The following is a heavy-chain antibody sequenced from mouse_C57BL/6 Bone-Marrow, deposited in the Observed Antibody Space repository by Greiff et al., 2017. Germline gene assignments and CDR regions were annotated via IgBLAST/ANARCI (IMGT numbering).Heavy chain of an antibody. D-gene: IGHD1-1*01. CDR1: GFTFNTYA. CDR2: IRSKSSNYAT. CDR3: GRDGHPITTVVGPILAY. V-gene: IGHV10-3*01. Sequence: EVQLQESGGGLVQPKGSLKLSCAASGFTFNTYAMHWVRQAPGKGLEWVARIRSKSSNYATYYADSVKDRFTISRDDSQSMLYLQMNNLKTEDTAMYYCGRDGHPITTVVGPILAYWGQGTLVTVSA. J-gene: IGHJ3*01.